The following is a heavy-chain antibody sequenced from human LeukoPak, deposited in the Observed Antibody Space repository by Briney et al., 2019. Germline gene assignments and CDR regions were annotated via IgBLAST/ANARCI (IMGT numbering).Heavy chain of an antibody. D-gene: IGHD2-15*01. Sequence: SETLSLTCTVSGGSISSYYWSWIRQPAGKGLESIGRIYTSGSTNYNPSLKSRVTMSVDTSKNQFSLKLSSVTAADTAVYYCARQLYCSGGSCYGAFDIWGQGTMVTVSS. J-gene: IGHJ3*02. V-gene: IGHV4-4*07. CDR2: IYTSGST. CDR3: ARQLYCSGGSCYGAFDI. CDR1: GGSISSYY.